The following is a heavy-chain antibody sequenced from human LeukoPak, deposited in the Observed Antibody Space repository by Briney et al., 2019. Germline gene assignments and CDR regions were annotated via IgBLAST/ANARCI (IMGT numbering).Heavy chain of an antibody. V-gene: IGHV5-51*01. J-gene: IGHJ3*02. Sequence: GESVKISCKGSGYSFSSYWIGWVRLMPGKGREWMGIIYPGDSDTRYSPSFQGQVTISADKSISTAYLQWSSLKASDTAMYYCARSHTAMVPDAFDIWGQGTMVTVSS. CDR3: ARSHTAMVPDAFDI. CDR1: GYSFSSYW. D-gene: IGHD5-18*01. CDR2: IYPGDSDT.